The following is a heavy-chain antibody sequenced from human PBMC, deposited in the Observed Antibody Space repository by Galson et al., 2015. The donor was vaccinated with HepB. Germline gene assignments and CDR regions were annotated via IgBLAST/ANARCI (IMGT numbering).Heavy chain of an antibody. V-gene: IGHV3-30*18. CDR3: AKVSNFDWLLEPSYFDY. CDR2: ISYDGIND. D-gene: IGHD3-9*01. J-gene: IGHJ4*02. Sequence: SLRLSCAASGFIFSNYGMNWVRQAPGKGLEWVALISYDGINDYYADAVKGRFTISRDNSKNTLYLHMNSLRVEDTAVYYCAKVSNFDWLLEPSYFDYWGQGTLVTVSS. CDR1: GFIFSNYG.